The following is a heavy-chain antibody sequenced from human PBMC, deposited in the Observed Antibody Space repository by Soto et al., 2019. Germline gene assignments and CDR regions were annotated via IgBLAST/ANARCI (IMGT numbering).Heavy chain of an antibody. CDR2: ISYGGSNK. CDR1: GFTFSSYG. D-gene: IGHD3-10*01. Sequence: QVQLVESGGGVVQPGRSLRLSCAASGFTFSSYGMHWVRQAPGKGLEWVSVISYGGSNKYYADSVNGQFTISRYNCKYALYLQMNSLLAEAGAEDYCATDLGLGSWGQGTLVTV. CDR3: ATDLGLGS. J-gene: IGHJ4*02. V-gene: IGHV3-30*03.